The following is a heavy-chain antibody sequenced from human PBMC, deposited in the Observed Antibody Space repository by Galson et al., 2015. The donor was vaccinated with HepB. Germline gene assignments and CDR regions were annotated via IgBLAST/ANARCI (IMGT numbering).Heavy chain of an antibody. CDR2: IIPIFGSG. V-gene: IGHV1-69*13. CDR1: GGTFSSNT. Sequence: SVKVPCKASGGTFSSNTISWVRQAPGQGLEWMGGIIPIFGSGNYAQRFQGRVTITADESKSTVYMELSSLRSEDTAVYYCARQYDTSGYYAYWGQGTLVTVSS. D-gene: IGHD3-22*01. J-gene: IGHJ4*02. CDR3: ARQYDTSGYYAY.